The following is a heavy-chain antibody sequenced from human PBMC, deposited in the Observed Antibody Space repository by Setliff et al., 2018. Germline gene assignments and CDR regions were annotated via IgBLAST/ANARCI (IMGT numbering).Heavy chain of an antibody. CDR1: GGSISSHY. V-gene: IGHV4-4*07. Sequence: SETLSLTCTVSGGSISSHYWTWIRQPAGKGLEWTGRLYTSGDTNYNPSLKSRVSMSPDTSKNQFSLKLSSVTAADTAVYYCARDRVVVLAGRRGFYFDYWGQGTLVTVSS. D-gene: IGHD2-15*01. CDR2: LYTSGDT. CDR3: ARDRVVVLAGRRGFYFDY. J-gene: IGHJ4*02.